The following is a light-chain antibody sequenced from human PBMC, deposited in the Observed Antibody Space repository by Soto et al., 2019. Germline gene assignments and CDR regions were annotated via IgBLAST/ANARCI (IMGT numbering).Light chain of an antibody. CDR2: HAS. CDR1: QSINSW. V-gene: IGKV1-5*01. CDR3: QQYNSYPWT. Sequence: DIQMTQSPSTLSASLGDRVTITCGASQSINSWFAWYQQKPGKAPQILIYHASTLKSGVPSRFSGSGSGTQFTLTISSLQPDDFETYYCQQYNSYPWTFSQGTKVDIK. J-gene: IGKJ1*01.